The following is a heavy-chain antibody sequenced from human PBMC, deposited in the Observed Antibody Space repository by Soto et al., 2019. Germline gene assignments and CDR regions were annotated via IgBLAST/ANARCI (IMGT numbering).Heavy chain of an antibody. CDR2: ISAYNGNT. CDR1: GYTFTSYG. J-gene: IGHJ4*02. CDR3: ARYLITIFGVAPLFFDS. D-gene: IGHD3-3*01. V-gene: IGHV1-18*01. Sequence: GASVKVSCKASGYTFTSYGISWVRQAPGQGLEWMGWISAYNGNTNYAQKLQGRVTMTTDTSTSTAYMELRSLRSDDTAVYYCARYLITIFGVAPLFFDSRGQGPPVT.